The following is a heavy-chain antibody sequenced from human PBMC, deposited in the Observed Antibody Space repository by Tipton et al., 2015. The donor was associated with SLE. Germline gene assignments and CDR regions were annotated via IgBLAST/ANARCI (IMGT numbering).Heavy chain of an antibody. D-gene: IGHD3-22*01. J-gene: IGHJ3*02. CDR1: GGSISSYY. Sequence: TLSLTCTVSGGSISSYYWSWIRQPPGKGLEWIGYIYTSGSTNYNPSLKSRVTISVDTSKNQFSLKLSSVTAADTAVYYCARDTYYYDSSGYDDAFDIWGQGTMVTVSS. CDR3: ARDTYYYDSSGYDDAFDI. CDR2: IYTSGST. V-gene: IGHV4-59*01.